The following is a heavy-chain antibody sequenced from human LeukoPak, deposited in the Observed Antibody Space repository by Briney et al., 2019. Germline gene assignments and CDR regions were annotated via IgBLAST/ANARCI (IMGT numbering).Heavy chain of an antibody. V-gene: IGHV3-30-3*02. CDR1: GFNFHNFA. CDR2: ISNDERNK. CDR3: AKSSLGLFFFDY. Sequence: GGSLRLSCEASGFNFHNFAMHWVRQAPGKGLEWVAVISNDERNKYYTDSVKGRFTISRDNSKNTLYLQMNSLRAEDTAVYYCAKSSLGLFFFDYWGQGTLVTVSS. D-gene: IGHD3-16*01. J-gene: IGHJ4*02.